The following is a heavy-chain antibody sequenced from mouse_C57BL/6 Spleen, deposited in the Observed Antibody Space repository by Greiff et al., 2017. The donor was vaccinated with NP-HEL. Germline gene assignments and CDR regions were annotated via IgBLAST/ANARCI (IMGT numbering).Heavy chain of an antibody. V-gene: IGHV1-55*01. J-gene: IGHJ1*03. CDR1: GYTFTSYW. D-gene: IGHD1-1*01. CDR2: IYPGSGST. CDR3: AREGYYGSSSHWYFDV. Sequence: QVQLKQPGAELVKPGASVKMSCKASGYTFTSYWITWVKQRPGQGLEWIGDIYPGSGSTNYNEKFKSKATLTVDTSSSTAYMQLSSLTSEDSAVYYCAREGYYGSSSHWYFDVWGTGTTVTVSS.